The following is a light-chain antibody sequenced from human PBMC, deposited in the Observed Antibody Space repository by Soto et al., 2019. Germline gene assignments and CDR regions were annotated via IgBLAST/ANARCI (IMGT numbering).Light chain of an antibody. Sequence: QSVLTQPPSASGTPGQRVTISCSGSSSNIGSNTVNWYQQLPGTAPKVLIYSNDHRPSGVPDRFSGSKSGTSASLAISGLQSEDEADYYCAAWDDSLDVVFGGGTQLTVL. CDR2: SND. CDR3: AAWDDSLDVV. CDR1: SSNIGSNT. J-gene: IGLJ2*01. V-gene: IGLV1-44*01.